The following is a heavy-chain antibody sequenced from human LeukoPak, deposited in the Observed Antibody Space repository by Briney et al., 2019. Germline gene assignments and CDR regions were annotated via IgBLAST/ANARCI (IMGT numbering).Heavy chain of an antibody. Sequence: IPSETLSLTCAVYGGSFSGHYWSWIRQPPGKGLEWIGEINHSGSTNYNPSHKSRVTISVDTPKKQFSLKLSSVTDADTAVYYCARALGATHSNWFDPWGQGTLVTVSS. D-gene: IGHD5-12*01. V-gene: IGHV4-34*01. CDR1: GGSFSGHY. J-gene: IGHJ5*02. CDR2: INHSGST. CDR3: ARALGATHSNWFDP.